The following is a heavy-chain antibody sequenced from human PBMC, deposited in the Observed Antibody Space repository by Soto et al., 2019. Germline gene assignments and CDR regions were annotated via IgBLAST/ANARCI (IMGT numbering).Heavy chain of an antibody. CDR1: VFTFSSYG. D-gene: IGHD4-17*01. CDR3: AKDSTPTVNTFRYYCYGSEV. Sequence: VGSLRLSCAASVFTFSSYGMHWVRQAPGKWLEWVAVISYNGSNKYYADSVKGRFTISRDNSKNTLYLQMNSLRAEDTAVYYCAKDSTPTVNTFRYYCYGSEVWAQGTTVIVS. CDR2: ISYNGSNK. V-gene: IGHV3-30*18. J-gene: IGHJ6*01.